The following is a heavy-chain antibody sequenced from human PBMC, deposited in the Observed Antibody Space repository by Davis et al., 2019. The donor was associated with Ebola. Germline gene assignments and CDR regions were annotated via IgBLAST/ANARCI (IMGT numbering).Heavy chain of an antibody. Sequence: GESLKISCAASGFTVSSNYMSWVRQAPGKGLEWVSVIYSGGSTYYADSVKGRFTISRDNSKNTLYLQMNSLRAEDTAVYYCARYYGSGSYFFRYWGQGTLVTVSS. CDR1: GFTVSSNY. V-gene: IGHV3-53*05. D-gene: IGHD3-10*01. CDR3: ARYYGSGSYFFRY. CDR2: IYSGGST. J-gene: IGHJ4*02.